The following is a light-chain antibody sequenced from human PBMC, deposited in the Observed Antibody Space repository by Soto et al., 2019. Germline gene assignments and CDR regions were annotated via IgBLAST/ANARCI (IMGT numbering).Light chain of an antibody. CDR3: QQYNNGWT. V-gene: IGKV3-15*01. J-gene: IGKJ1*01. CDR1: QSVSSN. Sequence: EIVMTQSPATLSVSPGERATLSCRASQSVSSNLAWYQQKPGQAPRLLIYGASTRATGIPARFSGSGSGTVCTLTFSSLQSEDFAVYYCQQYNNGWTCGQGTKVEIK. CDR2: GAS.